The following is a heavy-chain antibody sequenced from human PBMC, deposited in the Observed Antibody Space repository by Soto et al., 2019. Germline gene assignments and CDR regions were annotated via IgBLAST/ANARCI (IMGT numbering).Heavy chain of an antibody. CDR1: GGSMSSSDW. D-gene: IGHD3-16*01. CDR2: IYHSGST. CDR3: ARDMSTPPSYGMDV. Sequence: SETLSLTCAVSGGSMSSSDWWRWVRQPPGKGLEWIGEIYHSGSTNYNPSLKSRVTISVDKSKNQFSLKLSSVTAADTAVYYCARDMSTPPSYGMDVWGQGTTVTVSS. J-gene: IGHJ6*02. V-gene: IGHV4-4*02.